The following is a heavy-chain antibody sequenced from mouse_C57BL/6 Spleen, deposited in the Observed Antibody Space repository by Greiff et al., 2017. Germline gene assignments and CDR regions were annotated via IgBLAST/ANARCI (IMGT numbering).Heavy chain of an antibody. D-gene: IGHD1-1*01. CDR2: IDPEDGDT. V-gene: IGHV14-1*01. Sequence: EVQLQQSVAELVRPGASVKLSCTASGFNIKDYYMHWVKQRPEQGLEWIGRIDPEDGDTEYAPKFQGKATMTADTSSNTAYLQLSSLTSEDTAVYYCTTSTVVATDYCGYWGQGTTLTVSS. CDR1: GFNIKDYY. CDR3: TTSTVVATDYCGY. J-gene: IGHJ2*01.